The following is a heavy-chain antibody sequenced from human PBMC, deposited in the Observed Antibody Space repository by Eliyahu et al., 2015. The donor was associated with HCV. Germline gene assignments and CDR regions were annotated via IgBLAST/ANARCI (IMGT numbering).Heavy chain of an antibody. V-gene: IGHV4-39*01. J-gene: IGHJ3*02. CDR2: IYYSGST. CDR3: ARQLLWAAPFDI. D-gene: IGHD3-16*01. CDR1: GGSISSSSYY. Sequence: QLQLQESGPGLVKPSETLSLTCTVSGGSISSSSYYWGWIRQPPGKGLEWIGSIYYSGSTYYNPSLKSRVTISVDTSKNQFSLKLSSVTAADTAVYYCARQLLWAAPFDIWGQGTMVTVSS.